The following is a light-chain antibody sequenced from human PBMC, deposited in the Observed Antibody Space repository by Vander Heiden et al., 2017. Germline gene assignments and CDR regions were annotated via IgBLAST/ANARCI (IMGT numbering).Light chain of an antibody. CDR3: GTWDSSLKTKV. CDR1: NSNIQRNY. Sequence: QSTLTQPPSVSAAPGQTVTISCSGSNSNIQRNYVSWSQHVPGTAPKVLIYDNDKRPSVIPERFSGSKSGTSATLGITGLQTEDEADYYCGTWDSSLKTKVFGGGTKLTVL. V-gene: IGLV1-51*01. J-gene: IGLJ3*02. CDR2: DND.